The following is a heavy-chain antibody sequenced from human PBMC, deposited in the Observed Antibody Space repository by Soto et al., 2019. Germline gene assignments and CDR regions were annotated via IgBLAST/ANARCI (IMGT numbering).Heavy chain of an antibody. J-gene: IGHJ4*02. D-gene: IGHD2-2*01. Sequence: EVQLVESGGGLVQPGGSLRLSCTASGFTFSNYWMRWVRQAPGKGLVWVSRISMNGSTTSYADSVKGRFSISRDNAKNTLYLQMNSLRAEDTAVYYCARTPKYCMSASCYVTGFDYWGQGALVTVSS. CDR3: ARTPKYCMSASCYVTGFDY. V-gene: IGHV3-74*01. CDR1: GFTFSNYW. CDR2: ISMNGSTT.